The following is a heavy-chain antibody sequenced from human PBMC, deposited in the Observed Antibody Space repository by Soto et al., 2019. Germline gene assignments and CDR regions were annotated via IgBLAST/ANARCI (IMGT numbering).Heavy chain of an antibody. Sequence: QLQLQESGPGLVKPSETLSLTCTVSGGSISSSSYYWGWIRQPPGKGLEWIGSIYYSGSTYYNPSLKSRVTISVDTSKNQFSLKLSSVTAADTAVYYCASTMPLNYYYYGMDVWGQGTTVTVSS. J-gene: IGHJ6*02. CDR3: ASTMPLNYYYYGMDV. V-gene: IGHV4-39*01. CDR1: GGSISSSSYY. CDR2: IYYSGST. D-gene: IGHD2-2*01.